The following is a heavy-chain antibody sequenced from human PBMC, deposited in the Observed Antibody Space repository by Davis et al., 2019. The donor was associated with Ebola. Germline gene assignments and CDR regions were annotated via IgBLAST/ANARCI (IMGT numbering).Heavy chain of an antibody. CDR3: ARLGGSCGADCFSV. J-gene: IGHJ4*02. V-gene: IGHV5-10-1*01. CDR2: IGPHGSDT. Sequence: GESLKISCRLSGYGLTDSWIIWVRQMPGRGLEWMGTIGPHGSDTTHSPSFQGRIIVSGDKSIDTAYLQWSSVKASDTAMYYCARLGGSCGADCFSVWGQGTLVTVSS. D-gene: IGHD2-21*02. CDR1: GYGLTDSW.